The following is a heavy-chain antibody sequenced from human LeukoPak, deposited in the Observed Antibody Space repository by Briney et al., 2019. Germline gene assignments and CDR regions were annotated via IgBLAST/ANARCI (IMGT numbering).Heavy chain of an antibody. CDR2: IYYSGST. Sequence: SETLSLTCTVSGGSISSYYWSWIRQPPGKGLEGIGYIYYSGSTNYNPSLKSRVTISVDTSKNQFSLKLSSVTAADTAVYYCARGGDIVSTPFDYWGQGTLVTVSS. CDR3: ARGGDIVSTPFDY. V-gene: IGHV4-59*01. CDR1: GGSISSYY. J-gene: IGHJ4*02. D-gene: IGHD5/OR15-5a*01.